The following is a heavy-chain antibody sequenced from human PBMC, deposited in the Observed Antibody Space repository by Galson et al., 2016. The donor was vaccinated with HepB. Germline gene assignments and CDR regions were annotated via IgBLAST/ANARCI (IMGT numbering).Heavy chain of an antibody. V-gene: IGHV4-39*07. CDR1: GGSINSVNHW. J-gene: IGHJ4*02. D-gene: IGHD6-19*01. CDR3: ARSGYWNGWSTWFDF. CDR2: ISHGGTT. Sequence: SETLSLTCAVSGGSINSVNHWWSWVRQPPGKGLEWIASISHGGTTYYNSSLKSRVSISVDTSKNQFSLSLSYVSAADTAVFYCARSGYWNGWSTWFDFWGQGILVTVSS.